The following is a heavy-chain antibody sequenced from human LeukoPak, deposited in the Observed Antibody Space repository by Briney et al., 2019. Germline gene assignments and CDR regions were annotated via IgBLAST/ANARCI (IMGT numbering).Heavy chain of an antibody. CDR1: GGAISGYY. CDR3: ARVGSGYDFFDY. D-gene: IGHD3/OR15-3a*01. V-gene: IGHV4-4*07. CDR2: VYSSGST. J-gene: IGHJ4*02. Sequence: TPDTLSLTCTVSGGAISGYYWSWIRQPAGKGLEWLGRVYSSGSTKYNPSLESRVTMSVDTSKNQFSLKLNFVTAADTAVYYCARVGSGYDFFDYWGQGTLVTVSS.